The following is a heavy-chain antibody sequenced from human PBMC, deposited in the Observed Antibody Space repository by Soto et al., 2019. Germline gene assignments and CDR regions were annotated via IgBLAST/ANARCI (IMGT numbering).Heavy chain of an antibody. CDR3: AKEAVGYYDSSGYYDY. CDR1: EFTFSSYA. D-gene: IGHD3-22*01. V-gene: IGHV3-23*01. J-gene: IGHJ4*02. Sequence: EVQLLDSGGGLVQPGGSLRLSCAASEFTFSSYAMSWVRQAPGKGLEWVSDISGSGGSTYYADSVKGRFTISRDNSKTTLYLQMNSLRAEDTAVYYCAKEAVGYYDSSGYYDYWGRGSLVTVGS. CDR2: ISGSGGST.